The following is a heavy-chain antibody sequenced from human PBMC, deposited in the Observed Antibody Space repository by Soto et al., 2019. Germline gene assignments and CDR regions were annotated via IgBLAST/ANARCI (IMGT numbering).Heavy chain of an antibody. Sequence: EVQLLESGGGLVQPGGSLRLSCAASGFTFSSYAMSWVRQAPGKGLEWVSAISGSGGSTYYADSVKVRFTISRDNSKNTLYLQMNSLRAEDTAVYYCAKDELGYCSSTSCPFDYWGQGNLVTVSS. D-gene: IGHD2-2*01. J-gene: IGHJ4*02. CDR2: ISGSGGST. CDR1: GFTFSSYA. CDR3: AKDELGYCSSTSCPFDY. V-gene: IGHV3-23*01.